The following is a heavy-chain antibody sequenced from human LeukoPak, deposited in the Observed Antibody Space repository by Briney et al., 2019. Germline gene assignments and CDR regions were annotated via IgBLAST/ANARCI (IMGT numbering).Heavy chain of an antibody. J-gene: IGHJ6*03. CDR1: GGSISNSSYY. Sequence: PSETLSLTCNVSGGSISNSSYYWGWIRQSPGKGLEWIGYIYYSGSTYYNPSLKSRVTISVDTSKNQFSLKLSSVTAADTAVYYCARRTKYSSSWLNYYYYYMDVWGKGTTVTVSS. CDR3: ARRTKYSSSWLNYYYYYMDV. D-gene: IGHD6-13*01. CDR2: IYYSGST. V-gene: IGHV4-31*03.